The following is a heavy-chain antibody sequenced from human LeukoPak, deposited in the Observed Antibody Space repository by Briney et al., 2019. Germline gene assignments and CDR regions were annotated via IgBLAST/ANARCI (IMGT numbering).Heavy chain of an antibody. CDR1: GFTFNNYA. CDR3: AKRAYYYYMDV. V-gene: IGHV3-23*01. Sequence: GGSLRLSCAASGFTFNNYAMSWVRQAPGKWLEWVSGISRSGFDTYYADSVKGRFTISRDNSKNTLYLQMNSLRAEDTAVYYCAKRAYYYYMDVWGKGTTLTVSS. J-gene: IGHJ6*03. CDR2: ISRSGFDT.